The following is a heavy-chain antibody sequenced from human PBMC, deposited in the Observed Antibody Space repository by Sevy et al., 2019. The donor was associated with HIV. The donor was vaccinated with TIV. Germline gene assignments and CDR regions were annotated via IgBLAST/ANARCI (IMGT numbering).Heavy chain of an antibody. CDR3: ASTDYYDSSGYYLYAFDM. Sequence: ASVKVSCKASGGTFNSYAISWVRQGPGQGLEWMGGIIPIFGTTNYGHKFQGRVTITADESTSTAYIELSSLRSEDTAVYYCASTDYYDSSGYYLYAFDMWGQGTMVTVSS. J-gene: IGHJ3*02. CDR1: GGTFNSYA. D-gene: IGHD3-22*01. CDR2: IIPIFGTT. V-gene: IGHV1-69*13.